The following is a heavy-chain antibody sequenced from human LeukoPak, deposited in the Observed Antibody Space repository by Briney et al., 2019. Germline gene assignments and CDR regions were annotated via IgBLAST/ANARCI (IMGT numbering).Heavy chain of an antibody. CDR3: ARDHNSGSYLDY. CDR1: GFTFSSYA. V-gene: IGHV3-30*04. J-gene: IGHJ4*02. CDR2: ISYDGSNK. D-gene: IGHD1-26*01. Sequence: GGSLRLSCAASGFTFSSYAMHWVRKAPGKGLEWVAVISYDGSNKYYADSVKGRFTISRDNSKNTLYLQMNSLRAEDTAVYYCARDHNSGSYLDYWGQGTLVTVSS.